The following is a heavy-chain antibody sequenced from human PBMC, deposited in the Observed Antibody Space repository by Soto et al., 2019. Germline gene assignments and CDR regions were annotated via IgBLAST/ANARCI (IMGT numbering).Heavy chain of an antibody. Sequence: QVQLVQSGPEVKKPGASVKVSCKASGYPFPNYGLSWVRQAPGQGLEWMGWISVSSGNREYTQKYQDRLIMTTDTSTTTAYMELRSLTADDMAVYYCARGWGHTSGDLDYWGQGTVVIVSS. D-gene: IGHD3-16*01. CDR1: GYPFPNYG. CDR3: ARGWGHTSGDLDY. V-gene: IGHV1-18*03. J-gene: IGHJ4*02. CDR2: ISVSSGNR.